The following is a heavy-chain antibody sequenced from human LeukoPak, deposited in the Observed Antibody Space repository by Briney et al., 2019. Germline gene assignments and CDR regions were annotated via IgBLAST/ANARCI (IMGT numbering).Heavy chain of an antibody. CDR3: ARVVAGRRFDP. CDR2: IYYSGST. Sequence: SETLSLTCTVSGGSISSYDWSWIRQPPGKGLEWIGYIYYSGSTNYNPSLKSRVTISVDTSKNQFSLKLSSVTAAETAVYYCARVVAGRRFDPWGQGTLVTVSS. V-gene: IGHV4-59*01. J-gene: IGHJ5*02. D-gene: IGHD6-19*01. CDR1: GGSISSYD.